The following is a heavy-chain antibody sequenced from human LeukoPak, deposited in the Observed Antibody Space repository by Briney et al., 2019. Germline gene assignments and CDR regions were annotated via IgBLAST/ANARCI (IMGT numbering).Heavy chain of an antibody. CDR3: ARAEVLPDYYAISGGFDY. CDR1: GGSISSSSYY. CDR2: IYYSGST. D-gene: IGHD3-10*01. V-gene: IGHV4-39*07. J-gene: IGHJ4*02. Sequence: PSETLSLTCTVSGGSISSSSYYWGWIRQPPGKGLEWIGSIYYSGSTYYNPSLKSRVTISVDTSKNQFSLKLSSVTAADTAVYYCARAEVLPDYYAISGGFDYWGQGTLVTVSS.